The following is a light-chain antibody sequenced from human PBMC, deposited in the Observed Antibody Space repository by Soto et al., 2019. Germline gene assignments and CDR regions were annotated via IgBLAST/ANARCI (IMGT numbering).Light chain of an antibody. CDR2: EVT. V-gene: IGLV2-8*01. Sequence: QSALTQPPSASGSRGQSVTISCTGTSSDVGAYNYVSWYQQHPGKAPKLMIYEVTKRPSGVPDRFSGSKSGNTASLTVSGLQAEDDDDYYCCSYAGSNIFVLFGGGTKLTVL. J-gene: IGLJ3*02. CDR1: SSDVGAYNY. CDR3: CSYAGSNIFVL.